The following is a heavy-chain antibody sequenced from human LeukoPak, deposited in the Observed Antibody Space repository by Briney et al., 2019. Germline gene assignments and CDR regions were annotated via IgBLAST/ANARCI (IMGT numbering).Heavy chain of an antibody. CDR1: GYTFTSYA. CDR2: IIPIFGTA. Sequence: ASLKVSCKASGYTFTSYAISWVRQAPGQGLEWMGGIIPIFGTANYAQKFQGRVTITADESTSTAYMELSSLRSEDTAVYYCAREVADPGDYGDYVDYWGQGTLVTVSS. D-gene: IGHD4-17*01. CDR3: AREVADPGDYGDYVDY. V-gene: IGHV1-69*13. J-gene: IGHJ4*02.